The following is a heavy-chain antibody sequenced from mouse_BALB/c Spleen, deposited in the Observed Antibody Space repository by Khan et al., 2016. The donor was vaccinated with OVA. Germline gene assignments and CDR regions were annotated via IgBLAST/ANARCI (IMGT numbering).Heavy chain of an antibody. D-gene: IGHD2-4*01. J-gene: IGHJ3*01. CDR2: IWSGGTT. Sequence: QVQLKESGPGLVQPSQSLSITCTVSGFSLTTYGVHWVRQSPGKGLEWLGVIWSGGTTDYSAAFISRPRITKDNSMSQVFFKRNSLQANDTAIYYCARNYDYDEGLAYWGQGTLVTVSA. V-gene: IGHV2-2*02. CDR3: ARNYDYDEGLAY. CDR1: GFSLTTYG.